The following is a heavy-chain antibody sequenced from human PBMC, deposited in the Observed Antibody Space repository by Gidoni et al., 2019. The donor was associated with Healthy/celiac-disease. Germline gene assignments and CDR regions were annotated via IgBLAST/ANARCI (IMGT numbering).Heavy chain of an antibody. J-gene: IGHJ4*02. CDR2: IYHSGST. V-gene: IGHV4-38-2*02. Sequence: QVQLQESGPGLGKPSETLSLTCTVSGYSISSGYYWGWIRQPPGKGLEWIGSIYHSGSTYYNPSLKSRVTISVDTSKNQFSLKLSSVTAADTAVYYCARDLGAAAGTGRFDYWGQGTLVTVSS. CDR3: ARDLGAAAGTGRFDY. D-gene: IGHD6-13*01. CDR1: GYSISSGYY.